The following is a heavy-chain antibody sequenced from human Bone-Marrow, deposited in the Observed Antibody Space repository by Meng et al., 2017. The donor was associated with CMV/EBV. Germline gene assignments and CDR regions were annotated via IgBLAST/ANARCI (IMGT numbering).Heavy chain of an antibody. CDR3: AKSTRRYYYGMDV. CDR1: GFTFSDCY. D-gene: IGHD2-2*01. CDR2: ISSSGSTI. Sequence: GGSLRLSCAASGFTFSDCYMSWVRQAPGKGLEWVSYISSSGSTIYYADSVKGRFTISRDNAKNSLYLQMNSLRAEDTAVYYCAKSTRRYYYGMDVWGQGTTVTVSS. J-gene: IGHJ6*02. V-gene: IGHV3-11*04.